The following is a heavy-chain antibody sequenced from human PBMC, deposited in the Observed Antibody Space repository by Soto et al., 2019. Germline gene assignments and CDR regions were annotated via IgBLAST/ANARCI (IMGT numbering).Heavy chain of an antibody. J-gene: IGHJ6*02. CDR2: INSDGSST. D-gene: IGHD3-22*01. V-gene: IGHV3-74*01. CDR1: GFTFSSYW. Sequence: LRLSCAASGFTFSSYWMHWVRQAPGKGLVWVSRINSDGSSTSYADSVKGRFTISRDNAKNTLYLQMNSLRAEDTAVYYCARGLRTNYYDSSGYFDYYGMDVWGQGTTVTVSS. CDR3: ARGLRTNYYDSSGYFDYYGMDV.